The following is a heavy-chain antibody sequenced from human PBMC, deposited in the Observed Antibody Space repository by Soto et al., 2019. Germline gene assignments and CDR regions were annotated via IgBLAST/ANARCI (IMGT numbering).Heavy chain of an antibody. V-gene: IGHV4-31*03. D-gene: IGHD7-27*01. CDR3: ARDTGLAPTVWGY. CDR1: GDSIRGGGNY. Sequence: QVQLQESGPGLVKPSQTLSLTCSVSGDSIRGGGNYWNWIRQFPGKGLEWIGYVYHSGSTHYNPSLRGRLTISIDTSKNQFSLRLISVTAADTALYYCARDTGLAPTVWGYWGHGTQVTVSS. CDR2: VYHSGST. J-gene: IGHJ4*03.